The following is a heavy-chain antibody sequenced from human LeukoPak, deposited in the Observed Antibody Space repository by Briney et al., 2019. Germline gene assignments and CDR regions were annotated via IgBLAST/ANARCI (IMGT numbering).Heavy chain of an antibody. Sequence: VGSLRLSCAASGFTFSSYWMSWVRQAPGKGLEWVANIKQDGSEKYYVDSVKGRFTISRDNAKNSLYLQMNSLRAEDTAVYYCARYAIYYYDSSGYYDGDAFDIWGQGTMVTVSS. J-gene: IGHJ3*02. V-gene: IGHV3-7*01. CDR1: GFTFSSYW. CDR3: ARYAIYYYDSSGYYDGDAFDI. D-gene: IGHD3-22*01. CDR2: IKQDGSEK.